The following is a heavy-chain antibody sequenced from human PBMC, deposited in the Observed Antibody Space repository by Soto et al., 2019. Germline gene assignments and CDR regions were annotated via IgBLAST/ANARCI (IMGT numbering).Heavy chain of an antibody. J-gene: IGHJ2*01. Sequence: QLQLQESGPGLVKPSETLSLTCTVSGGSISSSSYYWGWIRQPPGKGLEWIGSIYYSGSTYYNPSLKSRVTISVDTSKNQFSLKLSSVTAADTAVYYCARHHSSWVYQHWYFDLWGRGTLVTVSS. CDR2: IYYSGST. CDR3: ARHHSSWVYQHWYFDL. V-gene: IGHV4-39*01. CDR1: GGSISSSSYY. D-gene: IGHD6-6*01.